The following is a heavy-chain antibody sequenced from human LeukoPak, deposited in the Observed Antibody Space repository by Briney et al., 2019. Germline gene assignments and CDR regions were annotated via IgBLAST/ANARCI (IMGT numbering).Heavy chain of an antibody. V-gene: IGHV3-53*01. CDR2: FYSGGST. J-gene: IGHJ4*02. D-gene: IGHD3-10*01. Sequence: GGSLRLSCAASGFTVSSNYMSWVRQAPGKGLEWVSDFYSGGSTYYADSGKGRFTISRDNSQNTLYLQMNTLRAEDTAVYYCARDRGDWGFDFWGQGTLVTVSS. CDR1: GFTVSSNY. CDR3: ARDRGDWGFDF.